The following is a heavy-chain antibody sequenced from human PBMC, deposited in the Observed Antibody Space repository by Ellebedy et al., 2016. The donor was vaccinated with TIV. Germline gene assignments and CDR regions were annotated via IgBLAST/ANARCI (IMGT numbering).Heavy chain of an antibody. Sequence: MPSETLSLTCTVSASSTSSGYFWLCVRHPPGKGLEWIGSIYHSGNTYFNPSLKSRVTMSVDTSKNQFYLKLSSVTAADTAVYYCARDGTSTRFDPWGQGTLVTVSS. CDR3: ARDGTSTRFDP. V-gene: IGHV4-38-2*02. CDR1: ASSTSSGYF. J-gene: IGHJ5*02. D-gene: IGHD2/OR15-2a*01. CDR2: IYHSGNT.